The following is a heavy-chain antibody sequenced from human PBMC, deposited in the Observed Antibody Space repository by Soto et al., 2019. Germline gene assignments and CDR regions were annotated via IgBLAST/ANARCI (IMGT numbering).Heavy chain of an antibody. CDR3: ARERPDGARLDP. CDR2: TYYRSKWYH. Sequence: SQTLSLTCAMSGDGGSSNTATWNWFRQSPSRGLEWLGRTYYRSKWYHDYAVSLNGRGTINPDTSQNQFSLKLSSVTAADTAVYYCARERPDGARLDPWGQGTLVTVSS. V-gene: IGHV6-1*01. CDR1: GDGGSSNTAT. D-gene: IGHD6-6*01. J-gene: IGHJ5*02.